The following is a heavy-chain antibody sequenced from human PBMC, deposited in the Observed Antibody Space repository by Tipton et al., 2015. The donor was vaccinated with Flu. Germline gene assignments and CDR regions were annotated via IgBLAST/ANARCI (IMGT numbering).Heavy chain of an antibody. Sequence: PGLVKPSETLSLTCIVSGYDISTGYSWGWIRQSPGKGLEWIGSVVRGGSTHYNPSLKSRVAILIDTSQNQFSLKLTSVTAADTAVYYCARHPSHYQQIFVWFDPWGQGTLVTVSS. J-gene: IGHJ5*02. CDR2: VVRGGST. V-gene: IGHV4-38-2*02. CDR3: ARHPSHYQQIFVWFDP. CDR1: GYDISTGYS. D-gene: IGHD2-2*01.